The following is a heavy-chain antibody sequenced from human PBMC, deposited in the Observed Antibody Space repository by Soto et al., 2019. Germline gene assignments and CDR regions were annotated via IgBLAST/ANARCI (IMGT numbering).Heavy chain of an antibody. CDR1: GYIFTNYW. CDR2: IFPGDSDT. D-gene: IGHD3-16*01. V-gene: IGHV5-51*01. J-gene: IGHJ4*02. CDR3: VRPNFGALTHFDF. Sequence: GESLKISCKGFGYIFTNYWIGWVRQTPGKGLEWMGIIFPGDSDTRYNPSFEGQVTVSADESISTAYLQWNTLKASDTAMYYCVRPNFGALTHFDFWGQGTLVTVSS.